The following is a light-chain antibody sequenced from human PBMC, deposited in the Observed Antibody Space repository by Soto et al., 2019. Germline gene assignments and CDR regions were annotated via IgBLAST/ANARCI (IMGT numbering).Light chain of an antibody. CDR3: HQRAIWPPYT. CDR2: DTS. CDR1: QSVTRY. J-gene: IGKJ2*01. Sequence: EIVLTQSPATLSLSPGERATLSCRASQSVTRYLAWYQQRPGQAPRLLIYDTSNRATGIPARFSGSGSGTNFTLPISSLEHEDFAAYYCHQRAIWPPYTFGQGTRLEIK. V-gene: IGKV3-11*01.